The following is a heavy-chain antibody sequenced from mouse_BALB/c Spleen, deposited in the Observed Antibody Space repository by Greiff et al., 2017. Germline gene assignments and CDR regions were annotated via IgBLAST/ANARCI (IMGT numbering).Heavy chain of an antibody. D-gene: IGHD2-14*01. J-gene: IGHJ1*01. V-gene: IGHV1-80*01. Sequence: QVQLQQSGAELVRPGSSVKISCKASGYAFSSYWMNWVKQRPGQGLEWIGQIYPGDGDTNYNGKFKGKATLTADKSSSTAYMQLSSLTSEDSAVYFCARESYRYHWYFDVWGAGTTVTVSS. CDR3: ARESYRYHWYFDV. CDR1: GYAFSSYW. CDR2: IYPGDGDT.